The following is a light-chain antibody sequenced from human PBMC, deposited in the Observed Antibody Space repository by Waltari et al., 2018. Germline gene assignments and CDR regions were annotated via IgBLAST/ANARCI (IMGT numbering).Light chain of an antibody. V-gene: IGKV1-39*01. CDR3: QQSYSTQT. CDR1: QTISNY. CDR2: SAS. Sequence: DIQMTQSPSSLSASVGDRVTITCRASQTISNYLNWYQQKPGKAPKLLIYSASTLQSGVQSRFSGSRYGTDFTLTISSLQPEDFATYYCQQSYSTQTFGQGTKVEVK. J-gene: IGKJ1*01.